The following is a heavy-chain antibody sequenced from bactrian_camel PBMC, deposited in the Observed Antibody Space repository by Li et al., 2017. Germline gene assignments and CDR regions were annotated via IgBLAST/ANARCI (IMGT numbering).Heavy chain of an antibody. Sequence: HVQLVESGGGSVQAGGSLRLSCAASGFTFSSHWMFWVRQAPGKGLEWVSTIDSGGGSTGNADSVKGRFTISRDSAKNTLYLQMNSLKTDDTAVYYCATHWYVPTLYWGQGT. J-gene: IGHJ4*01. CDR2: IDSGGGST. D-gene: IGHD6*01. V-gene: IGHV3S1*01. CDR3: ATHWYVPTLY. CDR1: GFTFSSHW.